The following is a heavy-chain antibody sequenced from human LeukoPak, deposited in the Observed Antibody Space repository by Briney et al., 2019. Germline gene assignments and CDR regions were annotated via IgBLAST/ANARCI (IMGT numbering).Heavy chain of an antibody. CDR2: IIPMFGAP. J-gene: IGHJ6*02. Sequence: SVKVSCKASGDSFSNYGFSWVRQAPGQGLEWMGGIIPMFGAPNYAQRFKGRVTITAGAFTSTVYMELSSLTSDDTAVYYCARDAGGTYRSYCALHVWGQGTTVTVS. D-gene: IGHD3-16*01. CDR3: ARDAGGTYRSYCALHV. CDR1: GDSFSNYG. V-gene: IGHV1-69*13.